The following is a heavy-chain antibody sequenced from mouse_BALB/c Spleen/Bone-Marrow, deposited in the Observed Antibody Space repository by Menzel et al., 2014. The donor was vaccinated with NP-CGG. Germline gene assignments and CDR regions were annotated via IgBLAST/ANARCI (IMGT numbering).Heavy chain of an antibody. CDR1: GYTFTDHN. CDR3: SSPYGNYGAWFAY. V-gene: IGHV1S29*02. J-gene: IGHJ3*01. Sequence: EVQLQQSGPELVKPGASVKISCKASGYTFTDHNMHWVKQSHGKSLEWIGYIYPYNGGTAYNQKFKSKATLTVDNSSSTAYMELRSLTSEDSAVYYCSSPYGNYGAWFAYWGQGTLVTVSA. D-gene: IGHD2-1*01. CDR2: IYPYNGGT.